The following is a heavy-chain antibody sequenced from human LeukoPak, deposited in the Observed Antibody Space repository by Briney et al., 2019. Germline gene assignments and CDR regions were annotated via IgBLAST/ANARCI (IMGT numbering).Heavy chain of an antibody. D-gene: IGHD3-10*01. CDR3: AGRDITMVRGVMNY. V-gene: IGHV1-2*02. CDR2: INPNSGGT. J-gene: IGHJ4*02. Sequence: ASVKVSCKASGYTFTGYYMHWVRQAPGQGLEWMGWINPNSGGTNYAQKFQGRVTVTRDTSISTAYMELSRLRSDDTAVYYCAGRDITMVRGVMNYWGQGTLVTVSS. CDR1: GYTFTGYY.